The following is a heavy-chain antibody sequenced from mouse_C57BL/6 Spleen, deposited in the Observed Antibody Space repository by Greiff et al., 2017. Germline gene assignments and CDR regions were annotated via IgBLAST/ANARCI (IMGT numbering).Heavy chain of an antibody. D-gene: IGHD1-1*01. CDR2: IYPRSGNT. J-gene: IGHJ2*01. V-gene: IGHV1-81*01. Sequence: VHLVESGAELARPGASVKLSCKASGYTFTSYGISWVKQRTGQGLEWIGEIYPRSGNTYYNEKFKGKATLTADKSSSTAYMELRSLTSEDSAVYFCARTDYGSSCFDYWGQGTTLTVSS. CDR1: GYTFTSYG. CDR3: ARTDYGSSCFDY.